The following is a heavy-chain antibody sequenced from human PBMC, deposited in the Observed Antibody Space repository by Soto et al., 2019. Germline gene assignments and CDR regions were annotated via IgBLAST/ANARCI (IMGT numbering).Heavy chain of an antibody. Sequence: SETLSLTCAVSGGSISSSNWWSWVRQPPGKGLEWIGAIYHIGSTNYNPSLKSRVTISVDKSKNQFSLKLSSVTAADTAVYYCASISMVFGFDSWGQGTLVTVSS. CDR1: GGSISSSNW. J-gene: IGHJ5*01. CDR3: ASISMVFGFDS. V-gene: IGHV4-4*02. D-gene: IGHD2-8*01. CDR2: IYHIGST.